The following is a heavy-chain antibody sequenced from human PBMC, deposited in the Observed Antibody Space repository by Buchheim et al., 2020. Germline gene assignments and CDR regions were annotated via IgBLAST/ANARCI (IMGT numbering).Heavy chain of an antibody. J-gene: IGHJ6*02. CDR2: VRFYNGIT. CDR3: ARVEGMRMYFHGMDV. Sequence: QVQLVQSKDELKKTGASVKVSCKASGYTFTNYGISWVRQASGQGPEWVGWVRFYNGITNLAQKLQGRVTMTTDRSTSTAYLEVRGLRSDDTAIYYCARVEGMRMYFHGMDVWGQGTT. D-gene: IGHD3-3*01. V-gene: IGHV1-18*01. CDR1: GYTFTNYG.